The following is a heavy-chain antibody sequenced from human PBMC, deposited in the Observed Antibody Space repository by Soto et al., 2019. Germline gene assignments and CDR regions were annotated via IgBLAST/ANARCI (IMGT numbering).Heavy chain of an antibody. Sequence: QLQLQESGSGLVKPSQTLSLTCAVSGGSISSGGYSWSWIRQPPGKGLEWIGYIYHSGSTYYNPSLKSRVTISVDRSKNQISLKLSSVTAADTAVYYCARGGLWFGELTWFDPWGQGTLVTVSS. CDR1: GGSISSGGYS. J-gene: IGHJ5*02. D-gene: IGHD3-10*01. CDR3: ARGGLWFGELTWFDP. V-gene: IGHV4-30-2*01. CDR2: IYHSGST.